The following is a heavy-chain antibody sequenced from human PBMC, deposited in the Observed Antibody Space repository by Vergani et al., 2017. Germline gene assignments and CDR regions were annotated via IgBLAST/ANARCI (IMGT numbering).Heavy chain of an antibody. CDR3: ARGLGINYFDY. CDR1: GFTFSSYA. V-gene: IGHV3-30-3*01. D-gene: IGHD7-27*01. J-gene: IGHJ4*02. Sequence: QVQLVESGGGVVQPGRSLRLSCAASGFTFSSYARHWVGQAPGKGLEWVAVISYDGSNKYYADSVKGRFTISRDNSKNTLYLQMNSLRAEDTAVYYCARGLGINYFDYWGQGTLVTVSS. CDR2: ISYDGSNK.